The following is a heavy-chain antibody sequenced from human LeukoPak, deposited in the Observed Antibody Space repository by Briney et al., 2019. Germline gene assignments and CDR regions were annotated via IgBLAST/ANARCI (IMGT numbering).Heavy chain of an antibody. J-gene: IGHJ4*02. D-gene: IGHD3-3*01. V-gene: IGHV4-34*01. CDR3: ARTDFWSGSHFDY. CDR2: INHGGST. Sequence: PSETLSLTCAVYGGSFSGYYWSWIRQPPGKGLEWIGEINHGGSTNYNPSLKSRVTISVDTSKNQSSLKLSSVTAADTAVYYCARTDFWSGSHFDYWGQGTLVTVSS. CDR1: GGSFSGYY.